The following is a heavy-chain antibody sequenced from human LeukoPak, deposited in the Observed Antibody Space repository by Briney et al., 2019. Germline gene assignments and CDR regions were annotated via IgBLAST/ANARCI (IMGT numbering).Heavy chain of an antibody. CDR1: GGSISSDGYS. J-gene: IGHJ4*02. CDR3: ARGQGTMVRGEDY. Sequence: SETLSLTCTVSGGSISSDGYSWSWIRQPPGRGLEWIGYIYHSGSTYYNPSLKSRVTISVDRSKNQFSLKLSSVTAADTAVYYCARGQGTMVRGEDYWGQGTLVTVSS. D-gene: IGHD3-10*01. CDR2: IYHSGST. V-gene: IGHV4-30-2*01.